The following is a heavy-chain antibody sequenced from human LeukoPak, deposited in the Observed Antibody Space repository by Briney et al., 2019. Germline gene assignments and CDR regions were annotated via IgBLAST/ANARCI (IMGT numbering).Heavy chain of an antibody. CDR3: ARFTPQGYGWGGYNRFDP. CDR2: IDYSGST. Sequence: PSETLSLTCTVSGGSISSYYWSWIRQPPGKGLEWIGYIDYSGSTNYNPSLKSRVTISVDTSKNQFSLNPTSVTAADTAVYYCARFTPQGYGWGGYNRFDPWGQGTLVTVSS. J-gene: IGHJ5*02. V-gene: IGHV4-59*01. CDR1: GGSISSYY. D-gene: IGHD3-16*01.